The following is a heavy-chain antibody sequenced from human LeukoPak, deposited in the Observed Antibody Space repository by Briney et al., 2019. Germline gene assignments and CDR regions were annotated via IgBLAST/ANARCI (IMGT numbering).Heavy chain of an antibody. D-gene: IGHD4-17*01. CDR3: AKPSYGDPLDAFDI. Sequence: GGSLRLSCAASGFTFSSYGMGWVRQAPGKGLEWVSAISGSGGSTYYADSVKGRFTISRDNSKNTLCLQMNSLRAEDTAVYYCAKPSYGDPLDAFDIWGQGTMVTVSS. CDR2: ISGSGGST. J-gene: IGHJ3*02. CDR1: GFTFSSYG. V-gene: IGHV3-23*01.